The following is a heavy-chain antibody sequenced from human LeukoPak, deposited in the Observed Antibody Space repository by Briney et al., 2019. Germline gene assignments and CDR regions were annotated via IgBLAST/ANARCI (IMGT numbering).Heavy chain of an antibody. V-gene: IGHV4-59*08. Sequence: SETLSLTCTVSGGSISSYYWSWIRQPPGKGLEWMGYIYYSGSTNYNPSLKSRVTISVDTSKNQFSLKLSSVTAADTAVYYCAGGYCSSTSCDKSAVDYWGQGTLVTVSS. CDR1: GGSISSYY. D-gene: IGHD2-2*01. CDR3: AGGYCSSTSCDKSAVDY. J-gene: IGHJ4*02. CDR2: IYYSGST.